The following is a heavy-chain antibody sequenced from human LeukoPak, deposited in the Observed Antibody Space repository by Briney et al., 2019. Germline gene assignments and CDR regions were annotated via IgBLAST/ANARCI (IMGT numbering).Heavy chain of an antibody. CDR2: INHSGST. Sequence: PSETLSLTCAVYGGSFSGYYWSWIRQPPGKGLEWIGEINHSGSTNYNPSLKSRVTISVDTSKNQFSLKLSSVTAADTAVYYCARGRAVAVNFDYWGQGTLVTVSS. CDR1: GGSFSGYY. V-gene: IGHV4-34*01. J-gene: IGHJ4*02. CDR3: ARGRAVAVNFDY. D-gene: IGHD6-19*01.